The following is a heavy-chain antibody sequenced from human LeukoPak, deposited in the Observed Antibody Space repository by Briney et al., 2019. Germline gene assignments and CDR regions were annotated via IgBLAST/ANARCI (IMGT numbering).Heavy chain of an antibody. CDR3: ARVANAYYDSYMDV. CDR2: IRSKPHSYAT. J-gene: IGHJ6*03. V-gene: IGHV3-73*01. D-gene: IGHD5-12*01. CDR1: GFTFTGSA. Sequence: GGSLRLSCAASGFTFTGSAMHWVRPASGKGLEWVGRIRSKPHSYATAYAASVKGRFTISRDNSKNSLYLQMNSLRAEDTAVYYCARVANAYYDSYMDVWGKGTTVTVSS.